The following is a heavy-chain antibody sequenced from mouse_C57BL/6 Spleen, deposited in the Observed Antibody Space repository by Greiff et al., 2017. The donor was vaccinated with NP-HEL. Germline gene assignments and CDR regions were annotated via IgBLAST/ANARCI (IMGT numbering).Heavy chain of an antibody. CDR1: GYTFTSYW. CDR2: IHPNSGST. J-gene: IGHJ1*03. Sequence: VQLQQPGAELVKPGASVKLSCKASGYTFTSYWMHWVKQRPGQGLEWIGMIHPNSGSTNYNEKFKSKATLTVDKSSSTAYMQLSSLTSEDSAVYYCAREGPYYYGSSYRYFDVWGTGTTVTVSS. V-gene: IGHV1-64*01. CDR3: AREGPYYYGSSYRYFDV. D-gene: IGHD1-1*01.